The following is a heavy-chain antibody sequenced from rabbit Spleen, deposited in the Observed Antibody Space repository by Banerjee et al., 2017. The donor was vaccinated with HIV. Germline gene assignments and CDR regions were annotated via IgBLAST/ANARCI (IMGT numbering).Heavy chain of an antibody. CDR2: IDTSDGDT. J-gene: IGHJ4*01. CDR3: VREAGYGGYGDGNL. V-gene: IGHV1S45*01. CDR1: GFSFSDRDV. D-gene: IGHD6-1*01. Sequence: QEQLEESGGGLVQPEGSLTLTCKASGFSFSDRDVMCWVRQAPGKGLEWIACIDTSDGDTDYANWPKGRFTISKTSSTTVTLQMTSLTAADTATYFCVREAGYGGYGDGNLWGQGTLVTVS.